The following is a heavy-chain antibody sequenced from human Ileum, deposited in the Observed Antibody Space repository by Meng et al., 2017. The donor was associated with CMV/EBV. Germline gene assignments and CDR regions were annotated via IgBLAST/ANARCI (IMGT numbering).Heavy chain of an antibody. Sequence: GESLKISCAASGFTFSNSDMNWVRQAPGKGLEWVANIKQDGSEKYYVDSVKGRFTISRDNAKNSLYLQMNSLRAEDTAVYYCAREGFWSGTPFPPKTWGQGTLVTVSS. CDR1: GFTFSNSD. CDR3: AREGFWSGTPFPPKT. D-gene: IGHD3-3*01. J-gene: IGHJ4*02. CDR2: IKQDGSEK. V-gene: IGHV3-7*01.